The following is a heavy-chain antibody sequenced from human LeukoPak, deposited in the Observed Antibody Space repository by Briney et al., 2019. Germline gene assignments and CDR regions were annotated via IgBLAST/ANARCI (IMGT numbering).Heavy chain of an antibody. CDR2: IYYSGST. CDR3: ARGGGYSYGYIYYGMDV. D-gene: IGHD5-18*01. Sequence: KASETLSLTCTVSGGSISSYYWSWIRQPPGKGLEWIGYIYYSGSTNYNPSLKSRVTISVDTSKNQFSLKLSSVTAADTAVYYCARGGGYSYGYIYYGMDVWGQGTTVTVSS. V-gene: IGHV4-59*01. J-gene: IGHJ6*02. CDR1: GGSISSYY.